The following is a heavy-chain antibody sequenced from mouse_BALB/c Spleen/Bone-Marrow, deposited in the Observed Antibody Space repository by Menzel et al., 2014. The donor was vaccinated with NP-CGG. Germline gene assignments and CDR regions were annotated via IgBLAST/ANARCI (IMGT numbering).Heavy chain of an antibody. D-gene: IGHD2-3*01. Sequence: VQLKESGGGLVQPGGSLKLSCAASGFDFSGFWMGWVRQAPGKGLEWIGEINPDSSTINYTPSLKDRFIISRDNAKNTRYLQMSKVRSEDTALYYCARLGYYGGFAYWGQGTLVTVSA. J-gene: IGHJ3*01. CDR3: ARLGYYGGFAY. V-gene: IGHV4-1*02. CDR2: INPDSSTI. CDR1: GFDFSGFW.